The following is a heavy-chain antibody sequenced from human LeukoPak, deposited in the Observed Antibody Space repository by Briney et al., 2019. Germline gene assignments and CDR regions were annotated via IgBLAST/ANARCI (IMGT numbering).Heavy chain of an antibody. Sequence: SETLPLTCAVYGGSFSGYYWSWIRQPPGKGLEWIGEINHSGSTNYNPSLKSRVTISVDTSKNQFSLKLSSVTAADTAVYYCARGFGSLWLGGGDYWGQGTLVTVSS. D-gene: IGHD3-16*01. V-gene: IGHV4-34*01. CDR1: GGSFSGYY. CDR2: INHSGST. J-gene: IGHJ4*02. CDR3: ARGFGSLWLGGGDY.